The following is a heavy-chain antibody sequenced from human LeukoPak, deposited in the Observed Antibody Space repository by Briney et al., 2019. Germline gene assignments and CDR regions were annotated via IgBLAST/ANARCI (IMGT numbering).Heavy chain of an antibody. V-gene: IGHV3-30*18. Sequence: GGSLRLSCAASGFTFSSCGMHWVRQAPGKGLEWVAVISYDGSNKYYADSVKGRFTISRDNSKNTLYLQMNSLRAEDTAVYYCAKTERLWFGETGTHFDYWGQGTLVTVSS. CDR2: ISYDGSNK. CDR3: AKTERLWFGETGTHFDY. D-gene: IGHD3-10*01. CDR1: GFTFSSCG. J-gene: IGHJ4*02.